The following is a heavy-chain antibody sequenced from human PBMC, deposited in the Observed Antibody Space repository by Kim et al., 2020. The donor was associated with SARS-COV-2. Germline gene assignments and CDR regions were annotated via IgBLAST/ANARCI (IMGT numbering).Heavy chain of an antibody. CDR3: ASRSSSGWYYFDY. Sequence: YAQKFQGRVTITADESTSTAYMELSSLRSEDTAVYYCASRSSSGWYYFDYWGQGTLVTVSS. V-gene: IGHV1-69*01. J-gene: IGHJ4*02. D-gene: IGHD6-19*01.